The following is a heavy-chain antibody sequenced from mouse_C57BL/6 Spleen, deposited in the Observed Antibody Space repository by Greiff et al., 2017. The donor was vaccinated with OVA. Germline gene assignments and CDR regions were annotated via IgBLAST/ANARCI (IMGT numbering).Heavy chain of an antibody. CDR3: TRGGLRYYAMDY. CDR1: GFTFSSYA. CDR2: ISSGGDYI. D-gene: IGHD2-2*01. V-gene: IGHV5-9-1*02. J-gene: IGHJ4*01. Sequence: EVKLMESGEGLVKPGGSLKLSCAASGFTFSSYAMSWVRQTPEKRLEWVAYISSGGDYIYYADTVKGRFTISRDNARNTLYLQMSSLKSEDTAMYYCTRGGLRYYAMDYWGQGTSVTASS.